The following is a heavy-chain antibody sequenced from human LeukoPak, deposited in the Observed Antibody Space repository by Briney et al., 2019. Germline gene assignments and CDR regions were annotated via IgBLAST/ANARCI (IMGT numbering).Heavy chain of an antibody. D-gene: IGHD6-19*01. CDR2: INHSGST. CDR1: GGSFSGYY. CDR3: ARQSGYSSGWYCFDY. J-gene: IGHJ4*02. Sequence: SETLSLTCAVYGGSFSGYYWSWIRQPPGKGLEWIGEINHSGSTNYNPSLKSRVTISVDTSKNQFSLKLSPVTAADTAVYYCARQSGYSSGWYCFDYWGQGTLVTVSS. V-gene: IGHV4-34*01.